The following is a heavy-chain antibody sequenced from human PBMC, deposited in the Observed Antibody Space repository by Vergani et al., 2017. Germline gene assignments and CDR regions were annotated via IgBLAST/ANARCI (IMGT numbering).Heavy chain of an antibody. CDR1: GFSIRSGYY. J-gene: IGHJ6*02. V-gene: IGHV4-38-2*01. D-gene: IGHD5/OR15-5a*01. Sequence: QVQLQESGPGLVKPSETLSLTCAVVGFSIRSGYYWGWIRQPPGKGLEWIGSAHRSGTTYYNPSLKRRVTMSIDMSKNQISLKLSSVTAADTAIYYCARDVVSTTPLHGMDVWGQGTAVTVSS. CDR3: ARDVVSTTPLHGMDV. CDR2: AHRSGTT.